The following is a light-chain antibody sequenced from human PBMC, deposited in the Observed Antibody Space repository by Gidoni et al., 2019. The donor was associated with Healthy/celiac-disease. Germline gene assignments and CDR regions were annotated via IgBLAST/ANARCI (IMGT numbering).Light chain of an antibody. CDR2: DVS. V-gene: IGLV2-14*01. Sequence: QSALTQPASVSGSPVQSITISCTGTSSDVGGYNYVSWYQQHPAKAPKRMIYDVSNRPSGVSNRFSVSKSGNTAYLTISGLQAEDEADYYCSSYTSSSNYVFGTGTKVTVL. CDR3: SSYTSSSNYV. J-gene: IGLJ1*01. CDR1: SSDVGGYNY.